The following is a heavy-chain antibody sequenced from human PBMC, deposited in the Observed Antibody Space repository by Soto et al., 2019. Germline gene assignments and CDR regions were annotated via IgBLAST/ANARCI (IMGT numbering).Heavy chain of an antibody. CDR1: GGTFSSYA. D-gene: IGHD2-2*01. J-gene: IGHJ4*02. V-gene: IGHV1-69*13. CDR2: IIPIFGTA. CDR3: ARESRYQLALDY. Sequence: SVKVSCKASGGTFSSYAISWVRQAPGQGLEWVGGIIPIFGTANYAQKFQGRVTITADESTSTAYMELSSLRSEDTAVYYCARESRYQLALDYWGQGTLVTVSS.